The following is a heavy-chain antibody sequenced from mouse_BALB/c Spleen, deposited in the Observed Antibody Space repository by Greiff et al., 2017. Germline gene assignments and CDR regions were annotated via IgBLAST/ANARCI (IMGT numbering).Heavy chain of an antibody. V-gene: IGHV3-8*02. CDR1: GDSITSCY. CDR2: ISYSGST. Sequence: EVKLMESGPSLVKPSQTLSFTCSVTGDSITSCYWNWIRKFPGNKLEYMGYISYSGSTYYNPSLKSRISITRDTSKNQYYLQLNSVTTEDTATYYCARRDSYAMDYWGQGTSVTVSS. J-gene: IGHJ4*01. CDR3: ARRDSYAMDY.